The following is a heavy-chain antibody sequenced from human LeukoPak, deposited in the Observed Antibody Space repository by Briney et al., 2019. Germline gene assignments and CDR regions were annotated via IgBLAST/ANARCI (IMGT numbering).Heavy chain of an antibody. CDR3: ARDVIVVDTGLDY. CDR1: GFTFISFA. J-gene: IGHJ4*02. D-gene: IGHD2-15*01. Sequence: GGSLRLSCAASGFTFISFAMHWVRQAPGKGLEWVAMISYDGSNKYYADSVKGRFTISRDNSKNTLYLQMNSLKTEDTAVYYCARDVIVVDTGLDYWGQGTLVTVSS. V-gene: IGHV3-30*04. CDR2: ISYDGSNK.